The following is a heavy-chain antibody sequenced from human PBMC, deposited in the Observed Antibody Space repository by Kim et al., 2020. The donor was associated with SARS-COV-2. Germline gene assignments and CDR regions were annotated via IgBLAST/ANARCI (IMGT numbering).Heavy chain of an antibody. CDR1: GYSFTSYW. D-gene: IGHD3-10*01. CDR3: ASPSEYYYGSGYPPFDI. J-gene: IGHJ3*02. V-gene: IGHV5-51*01. Sequence: GESLKISCKGSGYSFTSYWIGWVRQMPGKGLEWMGIIYPGDSDTRYSPSFQGQVTISADKSISTAYLQWSSLKASDTAMYYCASPSEYYYGSGYPPFDIWGQGTMVTVSS. CDR2: IYPGDSDT.